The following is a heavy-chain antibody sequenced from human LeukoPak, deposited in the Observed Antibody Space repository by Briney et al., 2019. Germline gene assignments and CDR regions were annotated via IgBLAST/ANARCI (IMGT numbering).Heavy chain of an antibody. CDR1: GFTFSSYW. J-gene: IGHJ6*03. CDR3: ARDGGSGSYRFYYYYHMDV. V-gene: IGHV3-7*01. Sequence: PGGSLRLSCAASGFTFSSYWMTWVRQAPGKGLEWVANIKQHGSAKNYVDSVKGRFTVSRDNAKSSLYLQMNSLRVEDTAVYYCARDGGSGSYRFYYYYHMDVWGKGTTVTVSS. D-gene: IGHD3-10*01. CDR2: IKQHGSAK.